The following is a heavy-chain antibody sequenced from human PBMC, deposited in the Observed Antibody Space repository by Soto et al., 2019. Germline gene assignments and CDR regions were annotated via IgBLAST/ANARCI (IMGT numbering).Heavy chain of an antibody. V-gene: IGHV3-21*01. CDR1: GFTFSSYS. CDR3: ARVVDYCDPYYYYGMDV. Sequence: EVQLVESGGGLVKPGGSLRLSCAASGFTFSSYSMNWVRQAPGKGLEWVSSISCSSSYIYYADSVKGRFTISRDNDKNSLYLQMNSRRAEDTAVYYCARVVDYCDPYYYYGMDVWGQGTTVTVSS. CDR2: ISCSSSYI. J-gene: IGHJ6*02. D-gene: IGHD3-22*01.